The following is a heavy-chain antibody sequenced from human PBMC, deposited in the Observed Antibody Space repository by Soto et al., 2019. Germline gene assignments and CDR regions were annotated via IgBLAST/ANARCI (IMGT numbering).Heavy chain of an antibody. V-gene: IGHV4-59*01. D-gene: IGHD3-3*01. CDR1: GGSISSYY. CDR2: IYYSGST. CDR3: ARVNTIFGVVENWFDP. J-gene: IGHJ5*02. Sequence: SETLSLTCTVSGGSISSYYWSWIRQPPGKGLEWIGYIYYSGSTNYNPSLKSRVTISVDTSKNQFSLKLSSVTAADTAVYYCARVNTIFGVVENWFDPWGQGTLVTVSS.